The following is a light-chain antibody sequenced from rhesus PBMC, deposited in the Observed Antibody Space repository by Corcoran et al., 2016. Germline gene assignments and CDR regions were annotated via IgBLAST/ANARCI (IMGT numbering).Light chain of an antibody. Sequence: DIQMTQSPSSLSASVGDRVTITCRASENVNNFLNWYQQKKGKAPKLLIYKASNLPGGVPSRFSGNGSGTDYTFTISGLQPGDVATYYCQHGYGTPLTFGGGTKVELK. CDR3: QHGYGTPLT. CDR1: ENVNNF. V-gene: IGKV1-74*01. CDR2: KAS. J-gene: IGKJ4*01.